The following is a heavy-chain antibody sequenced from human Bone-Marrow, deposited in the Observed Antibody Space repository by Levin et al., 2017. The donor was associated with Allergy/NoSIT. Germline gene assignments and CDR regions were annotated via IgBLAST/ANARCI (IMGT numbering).Heavy chain of an antibody. D-gene: IGHD6-13*01. CDR3: TPYRSSWYYFDY. Sequence: PGGSLRLSCAASGITFSNAWMSWARQAPGKGLEWVGRSKNNADGATTEYAAPVKGRSTISRDDSKNTLYLQMNSLKTEDTAVYFCTPYRSSWYYFDYWGQGTLVTVSS. CDR2: SKNNADGATT. V-gene: IGHV3-15*01. CDR1: GITFSNAW. J-gene: IGHJ4*02.